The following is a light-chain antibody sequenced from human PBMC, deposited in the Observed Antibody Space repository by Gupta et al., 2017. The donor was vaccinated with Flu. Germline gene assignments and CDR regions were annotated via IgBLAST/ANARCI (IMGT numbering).Light chain of an antibody. J-gene: IGKJ2*01. CDR3: QQVYSYSYT. V-gene: IGKV1-5*03. CDR2: KAS. CDR1: QNSYIY. Sequence: DIQMTQSPYTLSASVGDRVTITCRASQNSYIYLAWYQQIAGRPPKLLIYKASTLGTGVPSRFSGSGSGTEFTLTISSLQPDDSATYFCQQVYSYSYTFGPGTKMEI.